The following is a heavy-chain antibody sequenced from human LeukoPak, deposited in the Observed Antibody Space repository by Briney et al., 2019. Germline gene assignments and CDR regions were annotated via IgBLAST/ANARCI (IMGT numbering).Heavy chain of an antibody. CDR3: AKDMGYGDLAQMDAFDI. V-gene: IGHV3-23*01. CDR2: ISGSGGST. CDR1: GFTFSSYA. D-gene: IGHD4-17*01. Sequence: GGSLRLSCAASGFTFSSYAMSWVRQAPGKGLEWVSAISGSGGSTYYADSVKGRFTISRDNSKNTLYLQMNSLRAEDTAVYYCAKDMGYGDLAQMDAFDIWGQGTMVTVSS. J-gene: IGHJ3*02.